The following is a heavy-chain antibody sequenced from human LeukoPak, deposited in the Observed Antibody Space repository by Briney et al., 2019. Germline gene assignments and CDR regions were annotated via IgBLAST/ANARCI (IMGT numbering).Heavy chain of an antibody. CDR3: ARGKDSPDYDDYLDY. CDR1: GGSISSGGYS. CDR2: IYHSGST. J-gene: IGHJ4*02. Sequence: SQTLSLTCAVSGGSISSGGYSWSWIRQPPGTGLEWIGYIYHSGSTYYNPSLKSRVTISVDRSKNQFSLKLSSVTAADTAVYYCARGKDSPDYDDYLDYWGQGTLVTVSS. V-gene: IGHV4-30-2*01. D-gene: IGHD4-17*01.